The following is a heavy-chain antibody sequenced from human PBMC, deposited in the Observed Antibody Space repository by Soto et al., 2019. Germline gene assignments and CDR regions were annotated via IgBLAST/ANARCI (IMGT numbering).Heavy chain of an antibody. Sequence: QVQLQESGPGLVKPSETLSLTCTVSGGSISSYYWSWIRQPPGKGLEWIGYINYSGSTNYNPSLKSRVTISVDTSKNQVSLKLISVTAADTAVYSCARGIAVSGHYFDYWGQGTLVTASS. CDR1: GGSISSYY. CDR2: INYSGST. D-gene: IGHD6-19*01. V-gene: IGHV4-59*01. J-gene: IGHJ4*02. CDR3: ARGIAVSGHYFDY.